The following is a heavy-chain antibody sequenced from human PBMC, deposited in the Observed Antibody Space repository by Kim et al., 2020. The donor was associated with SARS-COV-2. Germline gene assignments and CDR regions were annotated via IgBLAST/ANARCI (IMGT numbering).Heavy chain of an antibody. D-gene: IGHD3-16*02. J-gene: IGHJ1*01. CDR2: INPNSGGT. CDR3: ARGPYYDYVWGSYRSRAEYFQH. V-gene: IGHV1-2*02. CDR1: GYTFTGYY. Sequence: ASVKVSCKASGYTFTGYYMHWVRQAPGQGLEWMGWINPNSGGTNYAQKFQGRVTMTRDTSISTAYMELSRLRSDDTAVYYCARGPYYDYVWGSYRSRAEYFQHWGQGTLVTVSS.